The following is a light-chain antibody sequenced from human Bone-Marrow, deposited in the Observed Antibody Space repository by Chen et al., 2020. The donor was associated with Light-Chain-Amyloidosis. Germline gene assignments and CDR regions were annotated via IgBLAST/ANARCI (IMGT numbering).Light chain of an antibody. Sequence: QAVLTQSPSASASLGASVKLTCTLSSGQSNYVIAWHQQQPERGLRYLLKVNSDGSHSRGDGIPDRFSGASSGAERYLTISSLQSEDEADYYCQTWGTGYVVFGGWTKLTVL. CDR3: QTWGTGYVV. CDR1: SGQSNYV. V-gene: IGLV4-69*01. CDR2: VNSDGSH. J-gene: IGLJ2*01.